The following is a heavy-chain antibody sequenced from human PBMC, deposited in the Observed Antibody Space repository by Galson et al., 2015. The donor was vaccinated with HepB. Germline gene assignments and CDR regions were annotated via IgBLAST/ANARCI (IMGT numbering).Heavy chain of an antibody. J-gene: IGHJ6*02. CDR1: GGTFSSYA. CDR3: ARGRFRGYSYGYRSYYYGMDV. CDR2: IIPIFGIA. V-gene: IGHV1-69*13. Sequence: SVKVSCKASGGTFSSYAISWVRQAPGQGLEWMGGIIPIFGIANYAQKFQGRVTITADESTSTAYMELSSLRSEDTAVYYCARGRFRGYSYGYRSYYYGMDVWGQGTTVTVSS. D-gene: IGHD5-18*01.